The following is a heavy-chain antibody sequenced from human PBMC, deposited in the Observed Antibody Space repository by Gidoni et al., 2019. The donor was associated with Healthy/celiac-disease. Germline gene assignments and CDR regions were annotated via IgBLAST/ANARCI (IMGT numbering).Heavy chain of an antibody. D-gene: IGHD5-12*01. Sequence: TFSSYGMHWVRQAPGKGLEWVAVISYDGSNKYYADSVKGRFTISRDNSKNTLYLQMNSLRAEDTAVYYCAKGYVDIVATMGTGYWGQGTLVTVSS. CDR2: ISYDGSNK. J-gene: IGHJ4*02. CDR3: AKGYVDIVATMGTGY. V-gene: IGHV3-30*18. CDR1: TFSSYG.